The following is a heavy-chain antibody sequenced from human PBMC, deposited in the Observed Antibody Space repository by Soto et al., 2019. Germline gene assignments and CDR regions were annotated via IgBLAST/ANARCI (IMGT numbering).Heavy chain of an antibody. CDR1: GGTFSSYA. Sequence: SVKVSCKASGGTFSSYAISWVRQAPGQGLEWMGGIIPIFGTANYAQKFQGRVTITADESTSTAYMELSSLRSEDTAVYYCARAYDMFSGVLWFDPWGQGTLVTVSS. J-gene: IGHJ5*02. V-gene: IGHV1-69*13. CDR2: IIPIFGTA. CDR3: ARAYDMFSGVLWFDP. D-gene: IGHD2-15*01.